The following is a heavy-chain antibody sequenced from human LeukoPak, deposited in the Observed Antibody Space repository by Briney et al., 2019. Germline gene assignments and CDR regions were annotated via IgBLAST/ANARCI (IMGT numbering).Heavy chain of an antibody. CDR1: GYRFSDYW. CDR3: ARRRDDDYGDYVFDY. V-gene: IGHV5-51*01. D-gene: IGHD4-17*01. J-gene: IGHJ4*02. Sequence: GESLKISCKGSGYRFSDYWIGWVRQMPGKGLEWMGIIYTGDSDTRYSPSFQGQVTISADKSISTAYLQWSSLEASDTAIYYCARRRDDDYGDYVFDYWGQGTLVSVSS. CDR2: IYTGDSDT.